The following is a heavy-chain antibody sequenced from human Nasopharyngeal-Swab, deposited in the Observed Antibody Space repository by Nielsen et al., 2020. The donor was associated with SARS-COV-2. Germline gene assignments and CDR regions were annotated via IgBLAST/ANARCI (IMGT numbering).Heavy chain of an antibody. CDR1: GFTFSSYG. V-gene: IGHV3-30*18. D-gene: IGHD2/OR15-2a*01. J-gene: IGHJ4*02. Sequence: GESLKISCAASGFTFSSYGMHWVRQAPGKGLEWVAVISYDGSNKYYADSVKGRFTISRDNSKNTLYLQMNSLRAEDTAAYYCAKDLESMADYWGQGTLVTVSS. CDR2: ISYDGSNK. CDR3: AKDLESMADY.